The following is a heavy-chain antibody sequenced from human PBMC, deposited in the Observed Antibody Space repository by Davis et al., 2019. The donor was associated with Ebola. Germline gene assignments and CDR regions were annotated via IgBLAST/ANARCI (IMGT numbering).Heavy chain of an antibody. V-gene: IGHV3-30-3*01. CDR3: ARDGGIQLWLEYYYYGMDV. CDR1: GFTFSSYA. CDR2: ISYDGSNK. D-gene: IGHD5-18*01. Sequence: GGSLRLSCAASGFTFSSYAMSWVRQAPGKGLEWVAVISYDGSNKYYADSVKGRFTISRDNSKNTLYLQMNSLRAEDTAVYYCARDGGIQLWLEYYYYGMDVWGQGTTVTVSS. J-gene: IGHJ6*02.